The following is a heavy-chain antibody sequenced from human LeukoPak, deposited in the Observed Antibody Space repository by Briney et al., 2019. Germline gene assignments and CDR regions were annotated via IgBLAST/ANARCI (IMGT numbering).Heavy chain of an antibody. Sequence: SVKVSCKISDYTFSSDGFTWVRQAPGKGLEWMGWINTHNGNKNYAQKFQGRVTMTTDTSTNTAYMDPRSLTSDDTATYYCANRGQQLYDYWGQGTLVTVSS. V-gene: IGHV1-18*01. CDR2: INTHNGNK. D-gene: IGHD6-13*01. CDR3: ANRGQQLYDY. CDR1: DYTFSSDG. J-gene: IGHJ4*02.